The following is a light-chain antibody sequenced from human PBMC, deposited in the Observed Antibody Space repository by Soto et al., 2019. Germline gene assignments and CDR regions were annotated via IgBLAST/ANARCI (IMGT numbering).Light chain of an antibody. CDR2: RNN. CDR1: SSNIGSNY. V-gene: IGLV1-47*01. CDR3: AAWDDSLSGYV. J-gene: IGLJ1*01. Sequence: YALTQPPSASETPGQLVTISCSGSSSNIGSNYVYWYQQLPGTAPKLLIYRNNQRPSGVPDRFSGSKSGTSASLAISGLRSEDEADYYCAAWDDSLSGYVFGTGTKVTVL.